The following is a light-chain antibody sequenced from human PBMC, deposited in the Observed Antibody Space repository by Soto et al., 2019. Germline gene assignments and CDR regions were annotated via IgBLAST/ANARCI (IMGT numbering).Light chain of an antibody. Sequence: DIVMTQSPLSLPVTPGEPASISCRSSQSLLHSNGYNYLDWYLQKPGQSPQLLIYLGSNRASGVPDRFSGSGSGTDFTLKISRVEAEDVGVYYCMQALQTPYTFGQGNKVDI. J-gene: IGKJ2*01. CDR1: QSLLHSNGYNY. CDR3: MQALQTPYT. CDR2: LGS. V-gene: IGKV2-28*01.